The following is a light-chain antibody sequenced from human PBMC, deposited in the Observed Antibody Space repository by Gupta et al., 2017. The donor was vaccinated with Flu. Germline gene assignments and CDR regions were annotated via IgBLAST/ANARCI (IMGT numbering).Light chain of an antibody. V-gene: IGKV3-20*01. CDR2: GAS. CDR3: QQDDTSPLT. Sequence: GTLSLSPGERATLSCRASQSLSNNYVAWYQQKPGQSPKLLIYGASSRATGIADRFGGSGSGTDFTLTISGLEAEDFAGYYCQQDDTSPLTFGGGTKVEIK. CDR1: QSLSNNY. J-gene: IGKJ4*01.